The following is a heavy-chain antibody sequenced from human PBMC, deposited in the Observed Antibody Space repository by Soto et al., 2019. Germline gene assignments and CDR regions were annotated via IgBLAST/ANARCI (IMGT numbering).Heavy chain of an antibody. D-gene: IGHD3-9*01. J-gene: IGHJ4*02. Sequence: GGSLRLSCAASGFTFSSYAMSWVRQAPGKGLEWVSAISGSGGSTYYADSVKGRFTISRDNSKNTLYLQMNSLRAEDTVVYYCAKAPPFDFDWLLGNLIFDYWGQGTLVTVSS. V-gene: IGHV3-23*01. CDR1: GFTFSSYA. CDR3: AKAPPFDFDWLLGNLIFDY. CDR2: ISGSGGST.